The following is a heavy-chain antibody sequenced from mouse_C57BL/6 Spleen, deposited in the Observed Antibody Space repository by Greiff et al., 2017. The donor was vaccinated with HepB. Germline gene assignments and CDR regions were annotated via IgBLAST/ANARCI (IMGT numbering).Heavy chain of an antibody. D-gene: IGHD2-3*01. Sequence: EVQLVESGGGLVQPGGSLKLSCAASGFTFSDYYMYWVRQTPEKRLEWVAYISNGGGSTYYPDTVKGRFTISRDNAKNTLYLQMSRLKSEDTAMYYCARASIYDGYYYAMDYWGQGTSVTVSS. V-gene: IGHV5-12*01. CDR3: ARASIYDGYYYAMDY. CDR2: ISNGGGST. J-gene: IGHJ4*01. CDR1: GFTFSDYY.